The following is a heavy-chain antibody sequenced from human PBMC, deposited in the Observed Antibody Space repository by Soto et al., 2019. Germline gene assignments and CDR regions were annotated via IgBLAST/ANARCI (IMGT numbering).Heavy chain of an antibody. CDR2: ISAYNGNT. J-gene: IGHJ3*02. D-gene: IGHD1-1*01. CDR1: GYTFTSYG. Sequence: QVQLVQSGAEVKKPGASVKVSCKASGYTFTSYGISWVRQAPGQGLEWMGWISAYNGNTNYAQKLQGRVTMTTATATSTGYMELRSLRSDDTAVYYWARRRVGAGTRLVLDAFDIWGQGRMVTVSS. CDR3: ARRRVGAGTRLVLDAFDI. V-gene: IGHV1-18*01.